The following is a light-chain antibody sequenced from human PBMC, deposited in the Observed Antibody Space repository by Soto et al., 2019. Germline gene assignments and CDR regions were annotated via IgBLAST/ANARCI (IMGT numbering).Light chain of an antibody. Sequence: QSALTQPASASGTPGQRVTISCSGSSSNIGSNSVYWYQQLPKMAPKLLIYTNNQRPSGVPDRFSGSKSGISASLAISGLRSEDEADYYCATWDDILSGVVFGGGTKVTVL. CDR1: SSNIGSNS. V-gene: IGLV1-47*01. CDR3: ATWDDILSGVV. CDR2: TNN. J-gene: IGLJ3*02.